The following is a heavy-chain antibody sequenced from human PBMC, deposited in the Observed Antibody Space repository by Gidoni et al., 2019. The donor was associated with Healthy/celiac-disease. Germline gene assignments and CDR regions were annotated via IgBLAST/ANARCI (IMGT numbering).Heavy chain of an antibody. D-gene: IGHD4-17*01. V-gene: IGHV1-46*01. CDR1: GYTFTSHY. Sequence: QVQLVQSGAQVKKPGASVPVSCMASGYTFTSHYMHWVRQAPGQGLEWMGIINPSGGSTSYAQKCQGRVTMTRDTSTSTVYMELSSLRSEDTAVYYCARGTTVTQDYWGQGTLVTVSS. J-gene: IGHJ4*02. CDR2: INPSGGST. CDR3: ARGTTVTQDY.